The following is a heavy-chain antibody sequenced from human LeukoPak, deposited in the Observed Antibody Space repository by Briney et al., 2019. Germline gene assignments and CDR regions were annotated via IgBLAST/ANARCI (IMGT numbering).Heavy chain of an antibody. J-gene: IGHJ4*02. CDR3: AKVGPVISYGFGFFNY. CDR2: ISYNSGSI. V-gene: IGHV3-9*01. CDR1: GFTFDDYA. Sequence: SLRLSCAASGFTFDDYAMHWVRQAPGKGLEWVSGISYNSGSINYAESVKGRFTISRDNAKNSLYLQMNSLTVEGTALYYCAKVGPVISYGFGFFNYWGRGTLVTVFS. D-gene: IGHD5-18*01.